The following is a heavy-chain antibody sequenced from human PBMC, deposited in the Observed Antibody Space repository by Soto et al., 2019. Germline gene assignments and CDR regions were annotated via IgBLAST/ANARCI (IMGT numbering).Heavy chain of an antibody. CDR2: IYYSGST. J-gene: IGHJ5*02. Sequence: QVQLQESGPGLVKPSQTLSLTCTVSGGSISSGDYYWSWIRQHPGKGLEWIGYIYYSGSTYYNPYLKSSVTISVDTSKNQFPLKLSSVTAADTAVYYCARWWSGSRQGFDPWGQGTLVTVSS. CDR1: GGSISSGDYY. V-gene: IGHV4-31*03. CDR3: ARWWSGSRQGFDP. D-gene: IGHD3-3*01.